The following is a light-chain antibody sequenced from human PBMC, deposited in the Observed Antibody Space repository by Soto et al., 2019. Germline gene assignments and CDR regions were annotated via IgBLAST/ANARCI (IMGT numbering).Light chain of an antibody. CDR1: SPNIGSNT. V-gene: IGLV1-44*01. J-gene: IGLJ1*01. Sequence: QSVLTQPPSASGTPGQRLTISCSSRSPNIGSNTVNWYQQLPGTAPKLLIYSNNQRPSGVPDRFSGSKSGTSASLAINGPQSEDEADYYCAAWDDSLNGYVFGTGTKVTVL. CDR3: AAWDDSLNGYV. CDR2: SNN.